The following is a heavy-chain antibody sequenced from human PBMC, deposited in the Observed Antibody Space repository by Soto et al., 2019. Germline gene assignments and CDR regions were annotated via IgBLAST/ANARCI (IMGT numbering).Heavy chain of an antibody. J-gene: IGHJ6*02. CDR1: GFTFSSYG. CDR3: ARDGIWWFPGTLHDYGMDV. V-gene: IGHV3-33*01. Sequence: GGSLRLSCAASGFTFSSYGMHWVRQAPGKGLEWVAVIWYDGSNKYYADSVKGRFTISRDNSKNTLYLQMNSLRAEDTAVYYCARDGIWWFPGTLHDYGMDVWGQGTTVTVSS. CDR2: IWYDGSNK. D-gene: IGHD2-15*01.